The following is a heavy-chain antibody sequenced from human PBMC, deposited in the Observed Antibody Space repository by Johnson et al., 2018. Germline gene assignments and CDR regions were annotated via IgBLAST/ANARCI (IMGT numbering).Heavy chain of an antibody. J-gene: IGHJ3*02. Sequence: QVQLQESGPGLVKSSDTLSLTCTVSGGSMSTYYWSWIRQPPGKGLEWLGYIFYGGSSKHNPSLKSRAFISVDTGKNQFSLNLSSVTAADTAMYYWARASVDTAMVGAFDIWGQGTMVAVSS. CDR1: GGSMSTYY. CDR3: ARASVDTAMVGAFDI. CDR2: IFYGGSS. D-gene: IGHD5-18*01. V-gene: IGHV4-59*07.